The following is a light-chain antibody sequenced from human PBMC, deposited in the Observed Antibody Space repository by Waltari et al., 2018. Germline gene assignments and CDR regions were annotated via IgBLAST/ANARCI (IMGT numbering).Light chain of an antibody. CDR2: GAS. V-gene: IGKV3-20*01. CDR3: QHYVRLPVT. Sequence: EIVLTQSPGSLSLSAGERATISCRASQSVGRSLAWYQHKPGQAPRLLINGASIRATGVPDRFSGGGSGTDFSLTISRLEPEDFAAYHCQHYVRLPVTFGQGTKVEIK. CDR1: QSVGRS. J-gene: IGKJ1*01.